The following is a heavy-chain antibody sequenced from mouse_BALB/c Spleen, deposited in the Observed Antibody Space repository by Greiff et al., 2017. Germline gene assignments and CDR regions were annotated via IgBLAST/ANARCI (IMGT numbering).Heavy chain of an antibody. CDR3: ARYYDSFAY. CDR1: GYSFTGYY. V-gene: IGHV1-31*01. D-gene: IGHD2-4*01. J-gene: IGHJ3*01. Sequence: DVKLVESGPELVKPGASVKISCKASGYSFTGYYMHWVKQSHVKSLEWIGRINPYNGATSYNQNFKDKASLTVDKSSSTAYMELHSLTSEDSAVYYCARYYDSFAYWGQGTLVTVSA. CDR2: INPYNGAT.